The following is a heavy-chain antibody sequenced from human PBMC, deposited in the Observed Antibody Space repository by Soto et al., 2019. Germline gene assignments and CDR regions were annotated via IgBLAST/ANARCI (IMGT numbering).Heavy chain of an antibody. J-gene: IGHJ5*02. CDR1: GFSFSSHS. CDR3: AKVVSGPVGWFDP. V-gene: IGHV3-21*04. D-gene: IGHD1-26*01. Sequence: GGSLRLSCAASGFSFSSHSFNWVRQAPGQGLEWVAYISSRSSLILYADSVRDRFVISRDNALNSLYLQMNSLRAEDTAVYYCAKVVSGPVGWFDPWGQGTLVTVSS. CDR2: ISSRSSLI.